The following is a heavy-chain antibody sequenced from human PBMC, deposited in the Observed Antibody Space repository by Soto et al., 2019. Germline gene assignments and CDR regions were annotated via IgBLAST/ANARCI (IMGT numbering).Heavy chain of an antibody. CDR2: IRRKTYGGTT. CDR1: GFTVGDYA. CDR3: TRPTAVTGLDAFDI. Sequence: GGSLRLSCTTSGFTVGDYAVSWVRQAPGRGLEWVGFIRRKTYGGTTEYAASVRGRFIISRDDSKSIAYLQMNSLKTEDTAVYYCTRPTAVTGLDAFDIWGQGTMVTVS. D-gene: IGHD6-19*01. V-gene: IGHV3-49*04. J-gene: IGHJ3*02.